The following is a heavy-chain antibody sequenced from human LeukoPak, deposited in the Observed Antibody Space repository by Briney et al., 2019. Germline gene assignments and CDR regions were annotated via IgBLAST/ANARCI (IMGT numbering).Heavy chain of an antibody. D-gene: IGHD6-13*01. CDR3: ARGNSSSWSPPRWFDP. V-gene: IGHV4-59*12. CDR1: GGSISSYY. J-gene: IGHJ5*02. CDR2: IYYSGST. Sequence: SETLSLTCTVSGGSISSYYWSWIRQPPGKGLEWIGYIYYSGSTNYNPSLKSRVTISVDTSKNQFSLELSSVTAADTAVYYCARGNSSSWSPPRWFDPWGQGTLVTVSS.